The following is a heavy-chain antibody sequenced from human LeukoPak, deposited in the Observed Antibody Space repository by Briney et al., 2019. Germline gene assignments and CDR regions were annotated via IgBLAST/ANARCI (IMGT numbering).Heavy chain of an antibody. CDR1: GGSISSSSYY. CDR3: ASIAARPPDYYYMDV. CDR2: IYYSGST. D-gene: IGHD6-6*01. V-gene: IGHV4-39*01. J-gene: IGHJ6*03. Sequence: SETLSLTCTVSGGSISSSSYYWGWIRQPPGKGLEWIGSIYYSGSTYYNPSLKSRVTISVDTSKNQFSLKLSSVTAADTAVYYCASIAARPPDYYYMDVWGKGTTVTVSS.